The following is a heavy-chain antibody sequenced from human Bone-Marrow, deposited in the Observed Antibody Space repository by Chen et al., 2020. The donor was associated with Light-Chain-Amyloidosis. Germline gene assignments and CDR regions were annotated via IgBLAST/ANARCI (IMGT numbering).Heavy chain of an antibody. CDR2: VTSSSSFM. Sequence: EVQLVESGGGLVKPGGSLRLTCAAPGFTFSDQNMHWVRQAPGKGLEWVSSVTSSSSFMYDADSVKGRFSISRDNAKSSLYLQMNSLRAEDTAVYYCAREGGYTSKLDYWGQGTLVTVSS. V-gene: IGHV3-21*01. CDR3: AREGGYTSKLDY. CDR1: GFTFSDQN. D-gene: IGHD5-12*01. J-gene: IGHJ4*02.